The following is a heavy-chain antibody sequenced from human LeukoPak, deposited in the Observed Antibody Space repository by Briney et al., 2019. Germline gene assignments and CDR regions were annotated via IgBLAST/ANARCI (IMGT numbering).Heavy chain of an antibody. V-gene: IGHV4-34*01. CDR1: GGSFSGYY. J-gene: IGHJ3*02. CDR2: ISHSGST. D-gene: IGHD6-13*01. Sequence: SETLSLTCAVYGGSFSGYYWSWIRQPPGKGLEWIGEISHSGSTNYNPSLKSRVTISVDTSKNQFSLKLSSVTAADTAVYYCARGHYSSSWSHGGGDAFDIWGQGTMVTVSS. CDR3: ARGHYSSSWSHGGGDAFDI.